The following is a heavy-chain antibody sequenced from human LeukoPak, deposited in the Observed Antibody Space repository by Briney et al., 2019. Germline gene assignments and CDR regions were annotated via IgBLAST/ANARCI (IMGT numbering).Heavy chain of an antibody. CDR2: ISSSSSYI. CDR1: GFTFSSYS. CDR3: ARGNYDFWSGYYDSKYFDY. Sequence: GGSLRLSCAASGFTFSSYSMNWARQAPGKGLEWVSSISSSSSYIYYADSVKGRFTISRDNAKNSLYLQMNSLRAEDTAVYYCARGNYDFWSGYYDSKYFDYWGQGTLVTVSS. D-gene: IGHD3-3*01. V-gene: IGHV3-21*01. J-gene: IGHJ4*02.